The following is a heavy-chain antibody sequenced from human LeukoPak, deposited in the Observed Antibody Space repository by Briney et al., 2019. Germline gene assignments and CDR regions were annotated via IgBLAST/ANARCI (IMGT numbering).Heavy chain of an antibody. D-gene: IGHD4-17*01. V-gene: IGHV3-74*03. CDR3: AREAKVTSNAFDI. J-gene: IGHJ3*02. CDR2: IKSDGSST. Sequence: GGSLRLSCAASGFTFNTYWMHWVRHAPGKGLVWVSRIKSDGSSTKYADSVKGRFTISRDNANNRLYLQMNSLRVDDTAVYFCAREAKVTSNAFDIWGQGTMVAVSS. CDR1: GFTFNTYW.